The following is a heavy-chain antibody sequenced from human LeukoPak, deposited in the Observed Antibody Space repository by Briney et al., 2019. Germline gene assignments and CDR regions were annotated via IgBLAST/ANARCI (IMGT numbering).Heavy chain of an antibody. D-gene: IGHD6-19*01. J-gene: IGHJ4*02. CDR3: ARYNSDWYFDY. V-gene: IGHV4-59*08. CDR1: GGSISSYY. Sequence: PSETLSLTCTVSGGSISSYYWSWIRQPPGKGLEWIGYIYYSGSTYYNPSLKSRVTISVDRSKNQFSLDLTSVTAADTAVYYCARYNSDWYFDYWGQGTLVTVSS. CDR2: IYYSGST.